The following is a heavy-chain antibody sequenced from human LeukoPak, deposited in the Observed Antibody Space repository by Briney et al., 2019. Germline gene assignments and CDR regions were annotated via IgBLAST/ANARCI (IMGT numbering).Heavy chain of an antibody. CDR3: AINKGSYGSGSYLRVLFDY. J-gene: IGHJ4*02. D-gene: IGHD3-10*01. Sequence: GESLKISCKGSGYSFTSYWIGWVRQMPGKGLEWMGIIYPGDSDTRYSPSFQGQVTISADKSISTAYLQWSSLKASDTAMYYCAINKGSYGSGSYLRVLFDYWGQGTLVTVSS. V-gene: IGHV5-51*01. CDR1: GYSFTSYW. CDR2: IYPGDSDT.